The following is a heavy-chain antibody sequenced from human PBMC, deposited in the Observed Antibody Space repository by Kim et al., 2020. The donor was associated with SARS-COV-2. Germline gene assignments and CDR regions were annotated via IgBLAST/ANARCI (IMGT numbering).Heavy chain of an antibody. V-gene: IGHV3-23*01. J-gene: IGHJ4*02. D-gene: IGHD5-12*01. CDR3: AKGPRGYSGYVRYFDY. Sequence: VKGRFTISRDNPKNTLYMQMTSLRAEDTAVYYCAKGPRGYSGYVRYFDYWGQGTLVTVSS.